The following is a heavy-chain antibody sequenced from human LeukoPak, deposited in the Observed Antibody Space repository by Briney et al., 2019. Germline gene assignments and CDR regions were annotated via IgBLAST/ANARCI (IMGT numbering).Heavy chain of an antibody. CDR2: ISGSGGST. V-gene: IGHV3-23*01. CDR1: GFTFSSYG. CDR3: AKADYGSGSYEPFDY. D-gene: IGHD3-10*01. J-gene: IGHJ4*02. Sequence: GGSLRLSCAASGFTFSSYGMSWVRQAPGKGLEWVSGISGSGGSTYYADSVKGRFTISRDNSKNTLYLQMNSLRAEDTAVYYCAKADYGSGSYEPFDYWGQGTLVTVSS.